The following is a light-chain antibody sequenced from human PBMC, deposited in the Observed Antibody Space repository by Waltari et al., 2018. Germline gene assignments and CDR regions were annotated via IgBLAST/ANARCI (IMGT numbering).Light chain of an antibody. CDR3: RHYVRLPGT. CDR1: QSVSRT. CDR2: GAS. V-gene: IGKV3-20*01. J-gene: IGKJ1*01. Sequence: IVFTQSPAPLSLPPGARATLPCRTSQSVSRTLDWYQQKPGQAHKLLIYGASIRATGIPDRFTGGGYGTDFSLTISSLEREDFEVYFCRHYVRLPGTFGQGTKVEIK.